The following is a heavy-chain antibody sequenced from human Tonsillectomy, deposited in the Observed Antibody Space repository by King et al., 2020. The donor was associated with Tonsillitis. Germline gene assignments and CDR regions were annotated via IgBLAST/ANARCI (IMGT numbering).Heavy chain of an antibody. CDR3: TRDNYVLGNDC. J-gene: IGHJ4*02. V-gene: IGHV1-2*02. CDR2: INPNTGAT. D-gene: IGHD3-10*02. CDR1: GYIFNDYY. Sequence: VQLVESGAEVKKPGASVKVSCKASGYIFNDYYVHWVQQAPGQGLEWMGGINPNTGATCYAQKFQGRVTMTRDTSISTAYMELSRLTSDDTAVYYCTRDNYVLGNDCWGQGTLVTVSS.